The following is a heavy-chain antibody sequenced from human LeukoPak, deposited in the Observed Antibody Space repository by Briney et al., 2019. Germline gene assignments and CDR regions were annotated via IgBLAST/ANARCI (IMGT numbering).Heavy chain of an antibody. CDR1: GGTFSSYA. V-gene: IGHV1-69*13. CDR2: IIPIFGTA. J-gene: IGHJ6*03. D-gene: IGHD6-13*01. CDR3: ARPLVSSSWYSHYYMDV. Sequence: ASVKVSCKASGGTFSSYAISWVRQAPGQGLEWMGGIIPIFGTANYAQKFQGRVTITADGSTSTAYMELSSLRSEDTAVYYCARPLVSSSWYSHYYMDVWGKGTTVTVSS.